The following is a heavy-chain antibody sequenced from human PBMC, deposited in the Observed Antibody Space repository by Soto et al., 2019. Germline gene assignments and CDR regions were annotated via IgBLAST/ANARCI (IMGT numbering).Heavy chain of an antibody. D-gene: IGHD1-7*01. CDR1: GFTFSSYS. V-gene: IGHV3-21*01. CDR3: ASILELRGGENYYYMDV. CDR2: ISSSSSYI. J-gene: IGHJ6*03. Sequence: GESLKISCAASGFTFSSYSMNWVRQAPGKGLEWVSSISSSSSYIYYADSVKGRFTISRDNAKNSLYLQMNSLRAEDTAVYYCASILELRGGENYYYMDVWGKGTTVTVSS.